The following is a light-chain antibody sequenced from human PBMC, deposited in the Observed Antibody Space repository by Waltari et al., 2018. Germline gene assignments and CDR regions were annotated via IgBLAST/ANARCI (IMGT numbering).Light chain of an antibody. CDR3: QQYYSAPYT. CDR1: QTILYSSYNKNY. J-gene: IGKJ2*01. Sequence: IVMTQSPHSLAVSLGETTTLNCKSSQTILYSSYNKNYLAWYQVKPGQAPKLLVYGTSTRESGVPDRFSGSGSGTDFSLTISSLQAEDVAVYYCQQYYSAPYTFGQGTKLEIK. V-gene: IGKV4-1*01. CDR2: GTS.